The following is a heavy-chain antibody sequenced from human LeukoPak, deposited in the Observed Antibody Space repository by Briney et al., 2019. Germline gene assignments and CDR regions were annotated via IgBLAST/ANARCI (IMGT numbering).Heavy chain of an antibody. CDR2: INPSGGST. CDR1: GYTFTSYY. Sequence: ASVKVSCKASGYTFTSYYMHWVRQAPGQGLEWMGIINPSGGSTSYAQKFQGRVTMTRDTSTSTVYMGLSSLRSEDTAVYYCARDGGYGPKCYYGMDVWGQGTTVTVSS. D-gene: IGHD5-18*01. V-gene: IGHV1-46*01. CDR3: ARDGGYGPKCYYGMDV. J-gene: IGHJ6*02.